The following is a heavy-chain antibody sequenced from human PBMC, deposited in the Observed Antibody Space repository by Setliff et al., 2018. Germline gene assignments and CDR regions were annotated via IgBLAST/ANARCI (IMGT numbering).Heavy chain of an antibody. D-gene: IGHD2-21*01. CDR1: GYMFKSYG. Sequence: ASVKVSCKASGYMFKSYGINWMRQAPGQGFEWMGWISPYNDNTKSAQKFQGRITLTTDTTTSTSYMELRSLRSDDTAVYYCARAQVVFAISAPAWYFEIWGRGTQVTVPQ. V-gene: IGHV1-18*04. CDR3: ARAQVVFAISAPAWYFEI. CDR2: ISPYNDNT. J-gene: IGHJ2*01.